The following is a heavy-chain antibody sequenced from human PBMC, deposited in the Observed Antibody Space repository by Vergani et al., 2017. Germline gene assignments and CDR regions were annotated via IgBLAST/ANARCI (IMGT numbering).Heavy chain of an antibody. CDR3: TKGSRGYTGYFFDY. D-gene: IGHD5-12*01. J-gene: IGHJ4*02. V-gene: IGHV3-30*02. CDR2: TRPHEDGA. Sequence: QVQLVETGGGVVQPGGSMRLSCSASGLTLSSYGVHWVRQAPGRGLESVTFTRPHEDGAFYSASVRGRFTVSRDNSKNTLHLQMNSLRADDTAVYYCTKGSRGYTGYFFDYWGQGTLATVSS. CDR1: GLTLSSYG.